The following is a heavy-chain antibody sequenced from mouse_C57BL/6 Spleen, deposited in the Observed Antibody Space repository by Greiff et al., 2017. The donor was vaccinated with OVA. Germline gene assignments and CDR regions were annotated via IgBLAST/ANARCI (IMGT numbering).Heavy chain of an antibody. CDR1: GYTFTSYW. V-gene: IGHV1-52*01. J-gene: IGHJ4*01. CDR2: IDPSDSDT. CDR3: ARGCYYGRSSYAMDY. D-gene: IGHD1-1*01. Sequence: VQLQQPGAELVRPGSSVKLSCKASGYTFTSYWMHWVKQRPIQGLEWIGNIDPSDSDTHYNQKFKDKATLTADKSSSTASMKLSSLTSEDDAVYYCARGCYYGRSSYAMDYWGQGTSVTVSS.